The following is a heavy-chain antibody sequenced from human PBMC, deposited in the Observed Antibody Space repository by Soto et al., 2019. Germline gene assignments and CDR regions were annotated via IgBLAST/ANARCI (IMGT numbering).Heavy chain of an antibody. Sequence: QVQLVESGGGVVQPGRSLRLSCVASRFTFSSYGLHWVRQAPGKGLEWVAVISYDGSNSYYADSVKGRFTISRDNSKNTLYLQMNSMKAEETAVYYGAKDRSYSSNGPSGPFNHWGQGTLISVSS. CDR2: ISYDGSNS. CDR3: AKDRSYSSNGPSGPFNH. D-gene: IGHD6-13*01. V-gene: IGHV3-30*18. J-gene: IGHJ4*02. CDR1: RFTFSSYG.